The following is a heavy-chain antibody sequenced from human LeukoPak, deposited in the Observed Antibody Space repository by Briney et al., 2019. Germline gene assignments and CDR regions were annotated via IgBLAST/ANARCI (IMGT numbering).Heavy chain of an antibody. V-gene: IGHV3-15*07. Sequence: PGGTLSLSCAASGFTFSSYWMNWVRQAPGKGLEWVGRIKSKTDGGTTDYAAPVKGRFTISRDDSKNTLDLQMNSLKTEDTAGYYCTTDYEIVTGCRWGDCWGQGALVTVSS. CDR3: TTDYEIVTGCRWGDC. CDR2: IKSKTDGGTT. J-gene: IGHJ4*02. D-gene: IGHD3-9*01. CDR1: GFTFSSYW.